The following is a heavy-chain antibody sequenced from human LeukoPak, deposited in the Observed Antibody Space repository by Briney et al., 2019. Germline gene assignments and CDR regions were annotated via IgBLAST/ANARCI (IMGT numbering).Heavy chain of an antibody. V-gene: IGHV3-74*01. CDR1: GFPFSSYW. CDR3: ASDSPYYGMDV. CDR2: INSDGSAT. J-gene: IGHJ6*02. Sequence: PGGSLRLSCAASGFPFSSYWMHWVRQVPGKGLLWVSRINSDGSATIYADSVRGRFTISRDNAKNTLYLQMSGLRVEDTADYHCASDSPYYGMDVWGQGTTVTVSS.